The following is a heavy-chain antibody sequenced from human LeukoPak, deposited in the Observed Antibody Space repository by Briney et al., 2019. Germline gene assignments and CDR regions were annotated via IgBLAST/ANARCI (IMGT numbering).Heavy chain of an antibody. CDR1: GGSISSYY. J-gene: IGHJ6*02. CDR3: ARTPYYGSGTIPNYYYGMDV. D-gene: IGHD3-10*01. V-gene: IGHV4-59*08. Sequence: SETLSLTCTASGGSISSYYWSWIRQPPGKGLEWIGYIYYSGSTNYNPSLKSRVTISVDTSKNQFSLKLSSVTAADTAVYYCARTPYYGSGTIPNYYYGMDVWGQGTTVTVSS. CDR2: IYYSGST.